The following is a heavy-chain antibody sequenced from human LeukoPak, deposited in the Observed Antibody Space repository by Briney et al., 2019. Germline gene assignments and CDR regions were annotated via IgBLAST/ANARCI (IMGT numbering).Heavy chain of an antibody. J-gene: IGHJ6*03. Sequence: ASVKVSCKASGGTFSSYAISWVRQAPGQGLEWMGGIIPIFGTANYAQKFQGRVTITADKSTSTAYMELSSLRSEDTAVYYCAKGGGWEVQYYYYYMDVWGKGTTVTISS. V-gene: IGHV1-69*06. D-gene: IGHD1-26*01. CDR2: IIPIFGTA. CDR3: AKGGGWEVQYYYYYMDV. CDR1: GGTFSSYA.